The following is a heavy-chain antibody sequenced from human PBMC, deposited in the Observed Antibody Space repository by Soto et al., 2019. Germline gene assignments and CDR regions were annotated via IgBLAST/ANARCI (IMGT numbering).Heavy chain of an antibody. CDR3: ARDPDSRGKGIG. CDR2: IYYSGST. J-gene: IGHJ4*02. V-gene: IGHV4-30-4*01. CDR1: GGSISSGDYY. Sequence: QVQLQESGPGLVKPSQTLSLTCTVSGGSISSGDYYWSWIRQPPGQGLEWIGYIYYSGSTYYNPSLKSRVTLSVDTSKNQFSLKLSSVTAADTAVYYCARDPDSRGKGIGWGQGTLVTVSS. D-gene: IGHD3-22*01.